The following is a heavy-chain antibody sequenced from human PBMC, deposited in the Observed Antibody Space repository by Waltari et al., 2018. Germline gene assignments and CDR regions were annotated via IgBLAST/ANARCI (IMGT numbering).Heavy chain of an antibody. J-gene: IGHJ3*02. D-gene: IGHD3-22*01. Sequence: QVQLVQSGAEVKKPGASVKVSCKASGYTFTSYDINWVRQATGQGLEWMGWMNPNSGNTGYAQKFQGRVTMTRNTSISTAYMELSSLGSEDTAVYYCARGSRITMIVVVGTNAFDIWGQGTMVTVSS. CDR1: GYTFTSYD. V-gene: IGHV1-8*02. CDR2: MNPNSGNT. CDR3: ARGSRITMIVVVGTNAFDI.